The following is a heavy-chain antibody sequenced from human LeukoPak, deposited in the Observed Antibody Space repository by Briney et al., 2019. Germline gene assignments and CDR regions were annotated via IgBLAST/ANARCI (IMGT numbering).Heavy chain of an antibody. V-gene: IGHV3-30*18. CDR3: AKWHPIDDRCAPGLGDAFDI. Sequence: GGSLRLSCAASGFTFSSYGMHWVRQAPGKGLEWVAVISYDGSNKYYADSVKGRFTISRDNSKNTLYLQMNSLRAEDTAVYYCAKWHPIDDRCAPGLGDAFDIWGQGTMVTVSS. CDR1: GFTFSSYG. J-gene: IGHJ3*02. D-gene: IGHD3-16*01. CDR2: ISYDGSNK.